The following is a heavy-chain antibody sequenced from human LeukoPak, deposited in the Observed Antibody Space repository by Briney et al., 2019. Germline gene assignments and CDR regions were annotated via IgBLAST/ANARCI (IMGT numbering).Heavy chain of an antibody. Sequence: PGGSLRLSCAASGFTFSSYAMHWVRQAPGKGLEYVSAISSNGGSTYYANSVKGRFTVSRDNSKNTLYLQMGSLRAEDMAVYYCARAGYGGNSPRYYFDYWGQGTLVTVSS. CDR2: ISSNGGST. J-gene: IGHJ4*02. D-gene: IGHD4-23*01. CDR3: ARAGYGGNSPRYYFDY. CDR1: GFTFSSYA. V-gene: IGHV3-64*01.